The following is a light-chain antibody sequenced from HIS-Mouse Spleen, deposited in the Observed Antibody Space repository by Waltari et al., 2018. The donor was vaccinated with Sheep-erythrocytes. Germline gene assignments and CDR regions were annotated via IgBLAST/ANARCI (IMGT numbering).Light chain of an antibody. Sequence: QSALTQPRSVSGSPGQSVTISCTGTSSDVGGYNYVSWYQQHPGKAPQLMIYDVSKRPSGVPDRFSGSKSGNTASLTISGLQAEDEADYCCCSYAGSYNHVFATGTKVTVL. CDR3: CSYAGSYNHV. V-gene: IGLV2-11*01. J-gene: IGLJ1*01. CDR1: SSDVGGYNY. CDR2: DVS.